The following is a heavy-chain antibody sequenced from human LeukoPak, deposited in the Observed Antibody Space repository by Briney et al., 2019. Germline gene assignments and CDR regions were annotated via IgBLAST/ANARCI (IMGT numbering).Heavy chain of an antibody. CDR3: ARHNGGGVGSYVAPGPPDYFDY. CDR2: IYFSGSA. J-gene: IGHJ4*02. Sequence: SSETLSLTCTVSGDITHYWGWIRQPPGKGLECIGSIYFSGSAYYNPSLRSRVIISLDTSKKQLSLKLNSVTAADTAVYYCARHNGGGVGSYVAPGPPDYFDYWGQGTLVTVSS. D-gene: IGHD1-26*01. CDR1: GDITHY. V-gene: IGHV4-39*01.